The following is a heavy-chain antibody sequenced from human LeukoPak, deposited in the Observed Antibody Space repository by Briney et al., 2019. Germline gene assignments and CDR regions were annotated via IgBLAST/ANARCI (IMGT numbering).Heavy chain of an antibody. Sequence: GESLKISCKVSGYSFTSHWIGWVRQMPGKGLELMGIIHPLDSNTRYSPSFQGQVTISVDKSITTTYLLWSSMTASDRAMYYCTKQGGDSSSGNWQTLDNWGQGTLVTVS. CDR2: IHPLDSNT. CDR3: TKQGGDSSSGNWQTLDN. J-gene: IGHJ4*02. CDR1: GYSFTSHW. D-gene: IGHD6-19*01. V-gene: IGHV5-51*01.